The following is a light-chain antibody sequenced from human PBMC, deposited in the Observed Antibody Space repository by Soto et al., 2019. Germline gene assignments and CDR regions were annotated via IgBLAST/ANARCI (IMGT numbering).Light chain of an antibody. J-gene: IGKJ5*01. CDR3: QQYGSSLIT. CDR1: QGVSSN. Sequence: EILMTQSPATLSVSPGERATLSCMASQGVSSNLAWYQQKPGQAPRLLIYGASTRATGIPARFSGSGSGTDFTLTISRLEPEDFAVYYCQQYGSSLITFGQGTRLEIK. CDR2: GAS. V-gene: IGKV3-20*01.